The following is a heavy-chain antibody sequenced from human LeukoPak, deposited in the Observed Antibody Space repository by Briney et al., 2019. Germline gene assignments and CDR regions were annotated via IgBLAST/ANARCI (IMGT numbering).Heavy chain of an antibody. Sequence: ASVKVSCKASGYTFTSYGISWVRQAPGQGLEWMGWISAYNGNTNYAQKLQGGVTMTTDTSTSTAYMELRSLRSDDTAVYYCAREWGICSSTSCSNWFDPWGQGTLVTVSS. V-gene: IGHV1-18*01. D-gene: IGHD2-2*01. CDR2: ISAYNGNT. CDR1: GYTFTSYG. J-gene: IGHJ5*02. CDR3: AREWGICSSTSCSNWFDP.